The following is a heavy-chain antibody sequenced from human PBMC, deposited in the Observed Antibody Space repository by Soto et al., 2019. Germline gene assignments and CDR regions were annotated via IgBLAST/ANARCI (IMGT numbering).Heavy chain of an antibody. Sequence: DSVQVCCKVSGYTLTELSMHWVRQAPGKGLEWMGGFDPEDGETIYAQKFQGRVTMTEDTSTDTAYMELSSLRSEDTAVYYCATAIFGVVRYGMEVWGQGPTVTGFS. CDR1: GYTLTELS. CDR3: ATAIFGVVRYGMEV. CDR2: FDPEDGET. D-gene: IGHD3-3*01. V-gene: IGHV1-24*01. J-gene: IGHJ6*02.